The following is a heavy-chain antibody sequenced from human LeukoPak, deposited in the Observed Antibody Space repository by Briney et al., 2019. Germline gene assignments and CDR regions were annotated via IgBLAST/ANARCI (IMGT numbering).Heavy chain of an antibody. CDR2: IYYSGST. CDR3: ARGLGDGYNLFYFDY. J-gene: IGHJ4*02. D-gene: IGHD5-24*01. Sequence: SETLSLTCTVSGGSISSSTYYWGWIRQPPGKGLEWIGTIYYSGSTYYNPSLKSRVTISVDTSKNQFSLKLSSVTAADTAVYYCARGLGDGYNLFYFDYWGQGTLVTVSS. V-gene: IGHV4-39*01. CDR1: GGSISSSTYY.